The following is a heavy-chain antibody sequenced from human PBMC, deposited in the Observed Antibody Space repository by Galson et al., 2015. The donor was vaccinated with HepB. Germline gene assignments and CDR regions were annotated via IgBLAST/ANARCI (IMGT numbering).Heavy chain of an antibody. Sequence: SLRLSCAASGFTFDDYAMHWVRQAPGKGLEWVSGISWNSGSIGYADSVKGRFTISRDNAKNSLYLQMNSLRAEDTALYYCAMGATTFYYYYYMDVWGKGTTVTVSS. D-gene: IGHD1-26*01. V-gene: IGHV3-9*01. CDR2: ISWNSGSI. CDR3: AMGATTFYYYYYMDV. J-gene: IGHJ6*03. CDR1: GFTFDDYA.